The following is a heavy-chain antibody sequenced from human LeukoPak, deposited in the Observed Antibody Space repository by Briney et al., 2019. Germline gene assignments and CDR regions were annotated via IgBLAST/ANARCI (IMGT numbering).Heavy chain of an antibody. V-gene: IGHV3-7*04. J-gene: IGHJ4*02. CDR2: IKQDGSEK. Sequence: AGGSLRLSCAVSGFTFSSYWMSWVRQAPGKGLEWVANIKQDGSEKYLVDSVKGRFTISRDNAKNSLYLQMESLRAEDTAVYYYARGEYYYDGGYWGQGTLVTVSS. D-gene: IGHD3-22*01. CDR1: GFTFSSYW. CDR3: ARGEYYYDGGY.